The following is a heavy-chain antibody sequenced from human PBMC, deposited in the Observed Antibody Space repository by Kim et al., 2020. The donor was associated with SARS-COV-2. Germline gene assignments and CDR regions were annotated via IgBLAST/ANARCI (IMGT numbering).Heavy chain of an antibody. V-gene: IGHV5-51*01. J-gene: IGHJ4*02. CDR2: IYPGDSDT. Sequence: GESLKISCKGSGYSFTSYWIGWVRQMPGKGLEWMGIIYPGDSDTRYSPSFQGQVTISADKSISTAYLQWSSLKASDTAMYYCARLEGSVIRKASFDYWGQGTLVTVSS. D-gene: IGHD3-10*01. CDR3: ARLEGSVIRKASFDY. CDR1: GYSFTSYW.